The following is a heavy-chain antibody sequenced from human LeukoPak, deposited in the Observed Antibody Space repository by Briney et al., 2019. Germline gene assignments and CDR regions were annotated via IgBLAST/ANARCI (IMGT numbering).Heavy chain of an antibody. J-gene: IGHJ5*02. V-gene: IGHV3-9*03. Sequence: PGRSLRLSCAASGFTFDDYAMHWVRQAPGKGLEWVSGISWNSGSIGYADSVKGRFTISRDNAKNSLYLQMNSLRAEDMALYYCAKGNQYSGSAIGWFDPXXXGTLVTVSS. CDR3: AKGNQYSGSAIGWFDP. D-gene: IGHD1-26*01. CDR2: ISWNSGSI. CDR1: GFTFDDYA.